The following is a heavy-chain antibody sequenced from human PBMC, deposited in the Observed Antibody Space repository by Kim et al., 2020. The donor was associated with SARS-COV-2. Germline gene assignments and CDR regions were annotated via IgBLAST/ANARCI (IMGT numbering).Heavy chain of an antibody. J-gene: IGHJ5*02. CDR3: AGVVVPAAIGWAAPSRWFDP. Sequence: SGPTLVNPTQTLTLTCTFSGFSLSTSGVGVGWIRQPPGKALEWLALIYWDDDKRYSPSLKSRLTITKDTSKNQVVLTMTNMDPVDTATYYCAGVVVPAAIGWAAPSRWFDPWGQGTLVTVSS. CDR2: IYWDDDK. CDR1: GFSLSTSGVG. D-gene: IGHD2-2*01. V-gene: IGHV2-5*02.